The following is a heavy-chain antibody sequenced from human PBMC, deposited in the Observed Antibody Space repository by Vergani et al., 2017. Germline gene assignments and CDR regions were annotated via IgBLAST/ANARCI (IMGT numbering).Heavy chain of an antibody. CDR3: AKIALDYDSSGYYSAGAFDI. J-gene: IGHJ3*02. D-gene: IGHD3-22*01. CDR2: ISYDGSNK. V-gene: IGHV3-30*18. Sequence: QVQLVESGGGVVQPGRSLRLSCAASGFTFSSYGMHWVRQAPGKGLEWVAVISYDGSNKYYADSVKGRFTISRDNSKNTLYLQMNSLRAEDTAVYYCAKIALDYDSSGYYSAGAFDIWGQGTMVTVSS. CDR1: GFTFSSYG.